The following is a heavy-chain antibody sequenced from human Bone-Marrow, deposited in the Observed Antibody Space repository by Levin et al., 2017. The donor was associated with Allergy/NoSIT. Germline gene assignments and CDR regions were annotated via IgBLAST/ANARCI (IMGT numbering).Heavy chain of an antibody. J-gene: IGHJ4*02. CDR3: ARTLGYCSGDSCYFYFDY. CDR2: IYHSGST. D-gene: IGHD2-15*01. CDR1: GYSISSAYY. V-gene: IGHV4-38-2*01. Sequence: SQTLSLTCAVSGYSISSAYYWGWIRQPPGEGLEWIGNIYHSGSTYYNPSLKSRVTISVDTSKNQFSLKVTSVTAADTAVYYCARTLGYCSGDSCYFYFDYWGRGTLITVSS.